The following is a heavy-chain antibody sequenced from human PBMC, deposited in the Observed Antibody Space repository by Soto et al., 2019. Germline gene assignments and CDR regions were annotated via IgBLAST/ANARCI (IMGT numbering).Heavy chain of an antibody. V-gene: IGHV3-15*01. CDR2: IKSKTDGGTT. CDR3: TKEERLGYRTNGVCPTGYYGMDV. CDR1: GFTFSNAW. J-gene: IGHJ6*02. D-gene: IGHD2-8*01. Sequence: SGGSLRLSCAASGFTFSNAWMSWVRQAPGKGLKWVGRIKSKTDGGTTDYAAPVKGRFTISRDDSKNTLYLQMNSLKTEDTAVYYCTKEERLGYRTNGVCPTGYYGMDVWGQGTTVTVS.